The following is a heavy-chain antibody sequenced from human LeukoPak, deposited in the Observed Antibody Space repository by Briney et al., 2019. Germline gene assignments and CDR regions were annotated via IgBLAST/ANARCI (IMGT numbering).Heavy chain of an antibody. J-gene: IGHJ4*02. V-gene: IGHV3-21*01. CDR3: AWINYAILTAGGY. CDR1: GFTFSSYS. Sequence: GGSLRLSCAASGFTFSSYSMNWVRQAPGKGLEWVSSISSSSSYIYYADSVKGRFTISRDNAKNSLYLQMNSLRAEDTAVYYCAWINYAILTAGGYWGQGTLVTVSS. CDR2: ISSSSSYI. D-gene: IGHD3-9*01.